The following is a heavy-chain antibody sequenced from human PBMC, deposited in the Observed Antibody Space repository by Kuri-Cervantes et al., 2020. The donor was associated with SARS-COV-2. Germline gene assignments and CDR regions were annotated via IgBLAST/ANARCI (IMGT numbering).Heavy chain of an antibody. D-gene: IGHD5-18*01. Sequence: ASVKVSCKASGYTFTDYYMHWVRQAPGQGLEWMGWINPNSGGTNYTQKFQGRVTMTRDTSISTGYMDLSRLRSDDTAVYYCARDFGYLNSYGYDWGQGTLVTVSS. CDR1: GYTFTDYY. V-gene: IGHV1-2*02. J-gene: IGHJ4*02. CDR2: INPNSGGT. CDR3: ARDFGYLNSYGYD.